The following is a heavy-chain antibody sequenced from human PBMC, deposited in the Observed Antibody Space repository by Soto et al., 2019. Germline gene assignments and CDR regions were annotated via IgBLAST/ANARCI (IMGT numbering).Heavy chain of an antibody. CDR3: AKGVITGTISDYGMDV. J-gene: IGHJ6*02. V-gene: IGHV3-23*01. Sequence: VGSLRLSCAASGFTFSSYAMSWVRQAPGKGLEWVSAISGSGGSTYYADSVKGRFTISRDNSKNTLYLQMNSLRAEDTAVYYCAKGVITGTISDYGMDVWGQGTTVTVSS. D-gene: IGHD1-7*01. CDR1: GFTFSSYA. CDR2: ISGSGGST.